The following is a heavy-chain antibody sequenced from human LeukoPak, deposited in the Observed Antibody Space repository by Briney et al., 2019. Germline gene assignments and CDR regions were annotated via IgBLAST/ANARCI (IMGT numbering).Heavy chain of an antibody. D-gene: IGHD1-26*01. Sequence: GGSLRLSCAASGFTFSSYSMNWVRQAPGKGLEWVSSISSSSSYIYYADSVKGRFTISRDNAKNSLYLQMNSLRAEDTAVYYCARGGAGWELLWGGYFDYWGQGTLVTVSS. CDR3: ARGGAGWELLWGGYFDY. V-gene: IGHV3-21*01. J-gene: IGHJ4*02. CDR1: GFTFSSYS. CDR2: ISSSSSYI.